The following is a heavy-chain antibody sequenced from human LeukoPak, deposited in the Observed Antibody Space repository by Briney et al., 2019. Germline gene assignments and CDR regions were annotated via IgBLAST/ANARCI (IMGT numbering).Heavy chain of an antibody. CDR1: GFAFTSYA. D-gene: IGHD6-19*01. Sequence: GGSLRLSCAASGFAFTSYAMTWVRQAPGKGLEWVSSISSSGASTYYADSVKGRFTISRDNSKNTLYLQMNSLRAEDTAVYYCAKDPRSVAGFWGQGTLVTVSS. CDR2: ISSSGAST. J-gene: IGHJ4*02. V-gene: IGHV3-23*01. CDR3: AKDPRSVAGF.